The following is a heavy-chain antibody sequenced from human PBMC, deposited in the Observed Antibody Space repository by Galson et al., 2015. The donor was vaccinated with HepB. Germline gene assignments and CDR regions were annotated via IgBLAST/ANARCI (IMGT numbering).Heavy chain of an antibody. Sequence: LSLTCAVSGGSMHSRNWWSWVRQPPGQGLEWIGEIYRSGIANYNPSLKSRVTISVDKSNNQFSLELRSVTAADTALYYCASLGYCNGSDCYRVSWGQGTLVTVSS. CDR2: IYRSGIA. CDR1: GGSMHSRNW. J-gene: IGHJ5*02. D-gene: IGHD2-15*01. CDR3: ASLGYCNGSDCYRVS. V-gene: IGHV4-4*02.